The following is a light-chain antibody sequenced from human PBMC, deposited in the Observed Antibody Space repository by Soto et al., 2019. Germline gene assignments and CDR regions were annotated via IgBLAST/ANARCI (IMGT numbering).Light chain of an antibody. CDR2: DVN. V-gene: IGLV2-14*03. Sequence: QLVLTQPASVSGSPGQSNTISCTGTSSDIGAYNFVSWYQQHPGKAPKLMLYDVNIRPSGVSNRFSGSKSGNTASLTISGLQAEDEADYYCTSWTTSTTMIFGGGTKVTVL. CDR1: SSDIGAYNF. J-gene: IGLJ2*01. CDR3: TSWTTSTTMI.